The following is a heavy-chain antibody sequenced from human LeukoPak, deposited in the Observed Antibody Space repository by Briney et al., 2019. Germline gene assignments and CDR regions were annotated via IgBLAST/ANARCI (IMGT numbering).Heavy chain of an antibody. V-gene: IGHV3-30*04. CDR1: GFTFSSYA. CDR2: ISYDGSNK. D-gene: IGHD3-10*01. Sequence: GGSLRLSCAASGFTFSSYAMHWVRQAPGKGLEWVAVISYDGSNKYYADSVKGRFTISRDNSKNTLYLQMNSLRAEDTAVYYCAKLGSGSGTKIIDYWGQGTLVTVSS. J-gene: IGHJ4*02. CDR3: AKLGSGSGTKIIDY.